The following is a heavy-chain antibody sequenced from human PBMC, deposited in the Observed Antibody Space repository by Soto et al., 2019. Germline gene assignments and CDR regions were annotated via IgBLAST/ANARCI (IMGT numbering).Heavy chain of an antibody. J-gene: IGHJ3*01. CDR2: IGPFEAHAP. D-gene: IGHD2-8*01. CDR3: ARDAIPYNGRDDAFDL. CDR1: GYPFGDYA. Sequence: EVQLLESGGDLVHPGGTLILSCVGSGYPFGDYAMRWVRQAPGKGLEWVSAIGPFEAHAPAYAASVKGRFTISRDNSRKILVLPMTNLSAGDTGVYSCARDAIPYNGRDDAFDLWGQGTVVTVSS. V-gene: IGHV3-23*01.